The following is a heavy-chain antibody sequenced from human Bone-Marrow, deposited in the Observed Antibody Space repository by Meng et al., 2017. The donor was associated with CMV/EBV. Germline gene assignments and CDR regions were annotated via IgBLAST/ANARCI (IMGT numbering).Heavy chain of an antibody. J-gene: IGHJ6*02. V-gene: IGHV1-18*01. CDR3: AREGPLLRYGMDV. CDR1: GGTFSSYA. Sequence: ASVKVSCKASGGTFSSYAISWVRQAPGQGLEWMGWISAYNGNTNYAQKLQGKVTMTTDTSTSTAYMELRSLRSDDTAVYYCAREGPLLRYGMDVWGQGNTVNVAS. CDR2: ISAYNGNT.